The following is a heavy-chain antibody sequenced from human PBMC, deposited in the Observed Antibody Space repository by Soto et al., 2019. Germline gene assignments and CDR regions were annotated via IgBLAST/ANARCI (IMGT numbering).Heavy chain of an antibody. J-gene: IGHJ6*02. CDR3: SRGVYYGSGSYSYYYGMDV. Sequence: GGSLRLSCAASGFTFSSYAMHWVRQAPGKGLEWVAVISYDGSNKYYADSVKGRFTISRDNSKNTLYLQMSSLRAEDTAVYYCSRGVYYGSGSYSYYYGMDVWGQGTTVTVSS. CDR1: GFTFSSYA. D-gene: IGHD3-10*01. CDR2: ISYDGSNK. V-gene: IGHV3-30-3*01.